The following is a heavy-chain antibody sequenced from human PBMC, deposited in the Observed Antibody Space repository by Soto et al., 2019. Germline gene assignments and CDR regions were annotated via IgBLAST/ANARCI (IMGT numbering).Heavy chain of an antibody. CDR2: ISAYNGNT. CDR1: GYTFTSYG. D-gene: IGHD2-15*01. V-gene: IGHV1-18*01. Sequence: QVQLVQSGAEVKKPGASVKVSCKASGYTFTSYGISWVRQAPGQGLEWMGWISAYNGNTNYAQKLQGRVTMTTDTSTSTAYMELRSLRSDDTAVYYCARELEYCSGCSCYLDAFDIWGQGTMVTVSS. J-gene: IGHJ3*02. CDR3: ARELEYCSGCSCYLDAFDI.